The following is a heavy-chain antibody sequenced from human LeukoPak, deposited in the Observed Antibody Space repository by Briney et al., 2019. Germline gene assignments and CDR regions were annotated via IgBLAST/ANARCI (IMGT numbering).Heavy chain of an antibody. CDR1: GFTFSTYW. V-gene: IGHV3-74*01. D-gene: IGHD1-26*01. Sequence: PGGSLRLSCAASGFTFSTYWMHWVRQAPGKGLVWVSRIDSDGSTTRYADSVKGRFTISRDNTKNTLYLQMTSLRAYDTAVYYGAKDIGKGYAFDIWGQVTMVAVSS. J-gene: IGHJ3*02. CDR2: IDSDGSTT. CDR3: AKDIGKGYAFDI.